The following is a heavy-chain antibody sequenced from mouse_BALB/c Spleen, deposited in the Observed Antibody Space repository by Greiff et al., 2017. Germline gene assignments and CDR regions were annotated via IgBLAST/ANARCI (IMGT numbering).Heavy chain of an antibody. CDR2: ISSGGSYT. J-gene: IGHJ1*01. CDR3: ARHEGLLRSYFDV. D-gene: IGHD1-1*01. CDR1: GFTFSSYG. V-gene: IGHV5-6*01. Sequence: DVHLVESGGDLVKPGGSLKLSCAASGFTFSSYGMSWVRQTPDKRLEWVATISSGGSYTYYPDSVKGRFTISRDNAKNTLYLQMSSLKSEDTAMYYCARHEGLLRSYFDVWGAGTTVTVSS.